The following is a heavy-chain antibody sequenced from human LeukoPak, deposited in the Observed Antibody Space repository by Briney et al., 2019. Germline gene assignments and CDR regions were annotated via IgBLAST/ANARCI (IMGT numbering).Heavy chain of an antibody. CDR2: ISAYNGNT. CDR1: GYTFTSYG. D-gene: IGHD6-19*01. J-gene: IGHJ4*02. CDR3: ARPRTTIAVAGTYFDY. V-gene: IGHV1-18*01. Sequence: ASVKVSCKASGYTFTSYGISWVRQAPGQGLEWMGWISAYNGNTNYAQKLQGRVTMTTDTSTSTAYMELRSLRSDDTAVYYCARPRTTIAVAGTYFDYWGQGTLVTVSS.